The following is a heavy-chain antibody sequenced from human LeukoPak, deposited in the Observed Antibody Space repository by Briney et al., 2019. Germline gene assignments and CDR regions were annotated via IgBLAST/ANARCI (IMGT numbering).Heavy chain of an antibody. CDR2: ISYSGKA. V-gene: IGHV4-39*01. D-gene: IGHD1-26*01. Sequence: SDTLSLTCAVSGVSITTTDFDWAWIRQPPGQGFEWIATISYSGKAYYYPSLMSRVTISVDTSKNQFSLDVTSVTAADTGLFYCARFKGGTGFDYWGRGILVIVS. J-gene: IGHJ4*02. CDR1: GVSITTTDFD. CDR3: ARFKGGTGFDY.